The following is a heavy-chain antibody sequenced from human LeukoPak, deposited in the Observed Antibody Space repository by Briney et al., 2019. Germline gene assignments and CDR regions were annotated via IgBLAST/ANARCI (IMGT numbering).Heavy chain of an antibody. CDR2: IIPILGIA. J-gene: IGHJ4*02. CDR1: GGTFSSYA. CDR3: ARFGYSSGWLDY. Sequence: SVKVSCKASGGTFSSYAISRVRQAPGQGLEWMGRIIPILGIANYAQKFQGRVTITADKSTSTAYMELRSLRSDDTAVYYCARFGYSSGWLDYWGQGTLVTVSS. V-gene: IGHV1-69*04. D-gene: IGHD6-19*01.